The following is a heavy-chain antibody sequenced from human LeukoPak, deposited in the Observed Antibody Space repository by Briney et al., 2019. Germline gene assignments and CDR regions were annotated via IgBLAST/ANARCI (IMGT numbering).Heavy chain of an antibody. J-gene: IGHJ3*02. CDR2: INHSGST. CDR1: GGSFSGYY. CDR3: ARGLSYGGDAFDI. V-gene: IGHV4-34*01. Sequence: SETLSLTCAVYGGSFSGYYWSWIRQPPGKGLEWIGEINHSGSTNYNPSLKSRVTISVDTSKNQFSLKLSSVTAADTAVYFCARGLSYGGDAFDIWGQGTMVTVSS. D-gene: IGHD5-18*01.